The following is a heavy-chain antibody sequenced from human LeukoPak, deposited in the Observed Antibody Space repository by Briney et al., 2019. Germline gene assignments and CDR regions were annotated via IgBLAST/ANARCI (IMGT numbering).Heavy chain of an antibody. CDR3: ARGHYGMDV. Sequence: PGGSLRLSCAASGFPFSDYYMSWIRQAPGEGLEWVSYISSSSGDTNYADSVKGRFTISRDNAKNSLYLQMNSLRVEDTAVYYCARGHYGMDVWGQGTTVTAS. CDR1: GFPFSDYY. J-gene: IGHJ6*02. V-gene: IGHV3-11*05. CDR2: ISSSSGDT.